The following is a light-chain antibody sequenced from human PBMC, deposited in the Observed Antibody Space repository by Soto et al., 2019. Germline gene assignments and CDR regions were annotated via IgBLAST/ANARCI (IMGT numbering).Light chain of an antibody. CDR2: EAS. J-gene: IGKJ1*01. Sequence: DIQMTQSPSTLSGSVGDRVTTTCRASQTISSWLAWYQQKPGKAPKLLIYEASTLKSGVPSRFSGSGSGTEFTLTISSLQPDDFATYYCQHYNSYSEAFGQGTKVDIK. V-gene: IGKV1-5*03. CDR1: QTISSW. CDR3: QHYNSYSEA.